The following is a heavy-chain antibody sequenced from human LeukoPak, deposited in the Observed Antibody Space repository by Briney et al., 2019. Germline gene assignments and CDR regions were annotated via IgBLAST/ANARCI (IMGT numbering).Heavy chain of an antibody. CDR3: ARVVLRIGKYHFDY. CDR2: ISSSSSYT. CDR1: GFTFSDYY. J-gene: IGHJ4*02. V-gene: IGHV3-11*05. Sequence: GGSLRLSCAASGFTFSDYYMSWIRQAPGKGLEWVSYISSSSSYTNYADSVKGRFTISRDNAKNSLYLQMNSLRAEDTAVYYCARVVLRIGKYHFDYWGQGTLVTVSS. D-gene: IGHD2-2*01.